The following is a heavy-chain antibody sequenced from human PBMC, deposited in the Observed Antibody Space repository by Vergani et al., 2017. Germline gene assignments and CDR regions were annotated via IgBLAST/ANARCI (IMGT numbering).Heavy chain of an antibody. D-gene: IGHD3-3*01. CDR1: EDTFSSYT. J-gene: IGHJ4*02. CDR3: ARAYYDFWSGYYTARLGFDY. V-gene: IGHV1-69*11. Sequence: QVQLIQSGAEVKEPGSSVRVSCKASEDTFSSYTFNWVRQAPGQGLEWMGRIIPFLGPANYTRKFQARLTITADDSTRTAYMELSSLTSEDTAVYYCARAYYDFWSGYYTARLGFDYWGQGTLVTVSS. CDR2: IIPFLGPA.